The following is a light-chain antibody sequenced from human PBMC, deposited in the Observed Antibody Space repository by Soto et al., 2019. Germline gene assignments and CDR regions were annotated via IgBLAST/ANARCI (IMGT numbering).Light chain of an antibody. CDR2: DVR. CDR1: SSDVGGYNY. V-gene: IGLV2-14*01. CDR3: SSYTSSSTPFV. Sequence: QSALTQPASVSGSPGQSITISCTGTSSDVGGYNYVSWYHQHPGKAPKLMIYDVRNRPSGVSNRFSGSKSGNTASLTISGLQAEDEADYYCSSYTSSSTPFVFGTGTKLTVL. J-gene: IGLJ1*01.